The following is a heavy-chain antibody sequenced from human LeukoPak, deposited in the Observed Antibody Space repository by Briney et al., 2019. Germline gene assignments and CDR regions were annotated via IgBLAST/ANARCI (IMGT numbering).Heavy chain of an antibody. CDR1: GYTFTSYY. CDR3: ASLLIAAAGTSAFDI. D-gene: IGHD6-13*01. CDR2: INPSGGST. J-gene: IGHJ3*02. Sequence: ASVKVSCKASGYTFTSYYMHWVRQASGQGLEWMGIINPSGGSTSYAQKFQGRVTMTRDMSTSTVCMELSSLRSEDTAVYYCASLLIAAAGTSAFDIWGQGTMVTVSS. V-gene: IGHV1-46*01.